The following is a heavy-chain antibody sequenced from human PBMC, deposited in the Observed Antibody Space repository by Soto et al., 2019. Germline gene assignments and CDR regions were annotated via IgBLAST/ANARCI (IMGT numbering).Heavy chain of an antibody. CDR1: GYSFTSYW. V-gene: IGHV5-51*01. Sequence: GESLKISCKGSGYSFTSYWIGWVRQMPGKGLEWMGIIYPGDSDTRYSPSFQGQVTISADKSISTAYLQWSSLKASDTAMYYCARDGSSSLNYYCSAMDVWGQGTTVTVSS. CDR3: ARDGSSSLNYYCSAMDV. J-gene: IGHJ6*02. CDR2: IYPGDSDT. D-gene: IGHD1-26*01.